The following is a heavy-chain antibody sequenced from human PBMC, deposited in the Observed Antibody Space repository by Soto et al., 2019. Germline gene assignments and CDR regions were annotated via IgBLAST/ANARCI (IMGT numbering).Heavy chain of an antibody. CDR1: GYTFTGYY. D-gene: IGHD4-17*01. V-gene: IGHV1-2*02. Sequence: ASVKVSCKASGYTFTGYYVHWVRQAPGQGLEWMGWINPNSGGTNYAQKFQGRVTMTRDTSISTAYMELNSLRAEDTAVYYCARDRAVTRDYYYYGMDVWGQGTTVTVSS. J-gene: IGHJ6*02. CDR2: INPNSGGT. CDR3: ARDRAVTRDYYYYGMDV.